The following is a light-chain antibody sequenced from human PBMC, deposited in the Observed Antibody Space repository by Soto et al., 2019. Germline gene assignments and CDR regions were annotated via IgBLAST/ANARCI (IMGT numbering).Light chain of an antibody. CDR1: QGISSA. CDR2: AAS. V-gene: IGKV1-13*02. J-gene: IGKJ2*01. Sequence: AIQLTQSPSSLSASVGDRVTITCRASQGISSALAWYQQKPGKAPKLRIYAASSWESRVPSRFSGSGSGTDFTLTISSLQPEDFATYYCQQFNSYPTFGQGTKLEIK. CDR3: QQFNSYPT.